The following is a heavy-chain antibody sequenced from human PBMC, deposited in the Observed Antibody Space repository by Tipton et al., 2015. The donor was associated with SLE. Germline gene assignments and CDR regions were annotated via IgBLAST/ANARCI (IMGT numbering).Heavy chain of an antibody. J-gene: IGHJ6*03. CDR2: ISAYNGNT. CDR1: GYTFTSYG. D-gene: IGHD6-19*01. V-gene: IGHV1-18*01. CDR3: ASEVAVAGRHYYYYMDV. Sequence: QSGAEVKKPGASVKVSCKASGYTFTSYGISWVRQAPGQGLEWMGWISAYNGNTNYAQKLQGRVTMTTDTSTSTAYMELRSLRSDDTAVYYCASEVAVAGRHYYYYMDVWGKGTTVTVSS.